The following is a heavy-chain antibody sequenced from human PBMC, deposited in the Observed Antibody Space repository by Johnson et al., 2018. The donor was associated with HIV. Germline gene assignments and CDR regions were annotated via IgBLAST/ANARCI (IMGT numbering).Heavy chain of an antibody. D-gene: IGHD1-26*01. J-gene: IGHJ3*02. CDR1: GFTFNDYY. CDR2: ISNK. CDR3: AKDIQWELPDAFDI. V-gene: IGHV3-11*04. Sequence: QVQLVESGGGLVRPGGSLRLSCIVSGFTFNDYYMTWIRQGPGKGLEWVSYISNKYSADSVKGRFSISRDDSKRTLYLQMSSLRGEDTAVYYCAKDIQWELPDAFDIWGQGTMVTVSS.